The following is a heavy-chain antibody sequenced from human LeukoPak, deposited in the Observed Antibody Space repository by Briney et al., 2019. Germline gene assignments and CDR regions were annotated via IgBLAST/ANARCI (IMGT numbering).Heavy chain of an antibody. D-gene: IGHD3-22*01. CDR2: IYHSGST. Sequence: SETLSLTCAVSGGSISSGGYSWSWIRQPPGKGLEWIGYIYHSGSTYYNPSLKSRVTISVDRSKNQFSLKLSSVTAADTAVYYCARAHGSSGYYEIDYWGQGTLVTVSS. CDR1: GGSISSGGYS. CDR3: ARAHGSSGYYEIDY. J-gene: IGHJ4*02. V-gene: IGHV4-30-2*01.